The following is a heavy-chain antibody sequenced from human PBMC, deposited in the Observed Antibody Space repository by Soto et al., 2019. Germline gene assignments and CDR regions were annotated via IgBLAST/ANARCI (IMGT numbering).Heavy chain of an antibody. Sequence: SETLSLTCTVSGGSISSGGYYWSWIRQHPGKGLEWIGYIYYSGSTYYNPSLKSRVTISVDTSKNQFSLKLSSVTAADTAVYYCARVSVIFGYSSSWYFDYWGQGTLVTVSS. J-gene: IGHJ4*02. V-gene: IGHV4-31*03. CDR1: GGSISSGGYY. CDR2: IYYSGST. D-gene: IGHD6-13*01. CDR3: ARVSVIFGYSSSWYFDY.